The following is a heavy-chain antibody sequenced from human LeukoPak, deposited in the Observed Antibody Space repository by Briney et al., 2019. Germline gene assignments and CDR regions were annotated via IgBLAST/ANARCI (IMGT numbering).Heavy chain of an antibody. D-gene: IGHD3-10*01. CDR3: AREPYYYGSGSYYAGYDY. J-gene: IGHJ4*02. Sequence: GRSLRLPCAASGFTFSSYAMHWVRQAPGKGLEWVAVISYDGSNKYYAGSVKGRFTISRDNSKNTLYLQMNSLRAEDTAVYYCAREPYYYGSGSYYAGYDYWGQGTLVTVSS. CDR1: GFTFSSYA. V-gene: IGHV3-30-3*01. CDR2: ISYDGSNK.